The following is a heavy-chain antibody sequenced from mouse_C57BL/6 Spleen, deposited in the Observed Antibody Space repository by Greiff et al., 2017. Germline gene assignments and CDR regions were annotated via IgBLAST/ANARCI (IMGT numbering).Heavy chain of an antibody. CDR3: ARDYYGPYWYFDV. J-gene: IGHJ1*03. V-gene: IGHV1-18*01. Sequence: EVKLQQSGPELVQPGASVKIPCKASGYTFTDYNMDWVKQSHGKSLEWIGDINPNNGGTISNQKFKGKATLTVDKSSSTAYMELRSLTAEDTAVYYCARDYYGPYWYFDVWGTGTTVTVSS. D-gene: IGHD1-2*01. CDR1: GYTFTDYN. CDR2: INPNNGGT.